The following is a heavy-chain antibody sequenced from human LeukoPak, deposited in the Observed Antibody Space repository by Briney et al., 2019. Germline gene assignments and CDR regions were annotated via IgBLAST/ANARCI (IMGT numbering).Heavy chain of an antibody. D-gene: IGHD4-17*01. CDR2: ISWNSGSI. J-gene: IGHJ4*02. CDR3: ARVTVTTIDY. Sequence: PGGSLRLSCAASGFAFDDYAMHWVRQAPGEGLEWVSGISWNSGSIGYADSVKGRFTISRDNAKNSLYLQMNSLRAEDTAVYYCARVTVTTIDYWGQGTLVTVSS. CDR1: GFAFDDYA. V-gene: IGHV3-9*01.